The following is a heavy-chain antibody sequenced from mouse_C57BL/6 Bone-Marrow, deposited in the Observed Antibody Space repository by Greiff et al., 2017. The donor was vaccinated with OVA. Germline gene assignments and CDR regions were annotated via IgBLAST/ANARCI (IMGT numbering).Heavy chain of an antibody. CDR1: GYAFSSSW. CDR3: ARSSSGYVGYYAMDY. J-gene: IGHJ4*01. Sequence: LQESGPELVKPGASVKISCKASGYAFSSSWMNWVKQRPGKGLEWIGRIYPGDGDTNYNGKFKGKATLTADKSSSTAYMQLSSLTSEDSAVYFCARSSSGYVGYYAMDYWGQGTSVTVSS. V-gene: IGHV1-82*01. D-gene: IGHD3-2*02. CDR2: IYPGDGDT.